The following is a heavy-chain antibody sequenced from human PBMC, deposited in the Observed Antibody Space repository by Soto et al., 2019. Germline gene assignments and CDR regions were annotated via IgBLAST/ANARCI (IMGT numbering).Heavy chain of an antibody. J-gene: IGHJ4*02. CDR1: GFTFNTYW. CDR2: IKKDGSEE. CDR3: VRSFSFDWLLFTLDY. D-gene: IGHD3-9*01. V-gene: IGHV3-7*01. Sequence: QLVESGGGLVQPGGSLRLSCATSGFTFNTYWMTWVRQAPGKGLEWVANIKKDGSEENYVDSVKGRFTISRDNGKNSLFLQMNRLRREDSAVYYCVRSFSFDWLLFTLDYWGQGTLVSVSS.